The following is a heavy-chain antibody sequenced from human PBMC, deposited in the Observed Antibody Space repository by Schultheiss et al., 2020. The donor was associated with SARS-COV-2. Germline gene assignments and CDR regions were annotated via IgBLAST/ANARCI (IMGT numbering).Heavy chain of an antibody. CDR2: IKSKTDGGTT. J-gene: IGHJ6*02. V-gene: IGHV3-15*01. CDR3: TRPHYYGMDV. CDR1: GFTFSTYS. Sequence: GGSLRLSCAASGFTFSTYSMHWVRQAPGKGLEWVRRIKSKTDGGTTDYAAPVKGRFTISRDDSKNTLYLQMNSLKTEDTAVYYCTRPHYYGMDVWGQGTTVTVSS.